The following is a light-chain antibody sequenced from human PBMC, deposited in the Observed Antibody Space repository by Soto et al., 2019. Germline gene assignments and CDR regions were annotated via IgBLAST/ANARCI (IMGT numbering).Light chain of an antibody. V-gene: IGKV3D-15*01. CDR1: QSVSSN. J-gene: IGKJ4*01. CDR3: QQYNGWPLT. CDR2: DIS. Sequence: EIVMTQSPGTLSLSPGERATLSCRASQSVSSNLAWYQQKPGQAPSLLIYDISARATGIPTRFSGSGSGTEFTLTISSLQSEDFAVYYCQQYNGWPLTFGGGTKVDIK.